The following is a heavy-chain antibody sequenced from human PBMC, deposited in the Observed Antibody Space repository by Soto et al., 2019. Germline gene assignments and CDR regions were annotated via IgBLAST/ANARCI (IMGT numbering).Heavy chain of an antibody. CDR2: IIPIFGTA. D-gene: IGHD5-18*01. V-gene: IGHV1-69*01. J-gene: IGHJ4*02. CDR3: ARGNTAMAKFDY. CDR1: GGTFSSYA. Sequence: QVQLVQSGAEVKKPGSSVKVSCKASGGTFSSYAISWVRQAPGQGLEWMGGIIPIFGTANYEQKFQGRVTSTADESTSIAYMELSSLRSEDTAVYYCARGNTAMAKFDYWGQGTLVTVSS.